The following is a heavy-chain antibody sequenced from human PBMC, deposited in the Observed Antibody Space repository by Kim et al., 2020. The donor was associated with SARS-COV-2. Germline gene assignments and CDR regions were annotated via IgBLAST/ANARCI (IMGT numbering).Heavy chain of an antibody. Sequence: GESLKISCKGSGYSFTSYWISWLRQMPGKGLEWMGRIDPSDSYTNYSPSFQGHVTISADKSISTAYLQWSSLKASDTAMYYCAFYVLGYYDILTGYDSGFDYWGQGTLVTVSS. V-gene: IGHV5-10-1*01. CDR3: AFYVLGYYDILTGYDSGFDY. CDR2: IDPSDSYT. J-gene: IGHJ4*02. CDR1: GYSFTSYW. D-gene: IGHD3-9*01.